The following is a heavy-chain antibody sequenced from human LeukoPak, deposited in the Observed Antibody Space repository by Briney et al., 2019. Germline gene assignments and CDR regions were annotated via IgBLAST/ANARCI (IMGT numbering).Heavy chain of an antibody. CDR1: GGSISSGSYY. CDR2: IYTSGST. J-gene: IGHJ4*02. D-gene: IGHD2-2*01. CDR3: ASLVVPAVGSTYYFDY. V-gene: IGHV4-61*02. Sequence: SETLSLTCTVSGGSISSGSYYWSWIRQPAGKGLEWIGRIYTSGSTNYNPSLKSRVTISVDTSKNQFSLKLSSVTAADTAVYYCASLVVPAVGSTYYFDYWGQGTLVTVSS.